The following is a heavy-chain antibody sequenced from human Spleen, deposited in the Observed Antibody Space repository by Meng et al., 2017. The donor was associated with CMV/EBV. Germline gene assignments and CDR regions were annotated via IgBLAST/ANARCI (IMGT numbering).Heavy chain of an antibody. V-gene: IGHV3-7*01. J-gene: IGHJ4*02. CDR3: AREVEGTAAGSY. CDR1: GSSFSDYW. CDR2: IGQDGSEK. D-gene: IGHD6-13*01. Sequence: GESLKISCAASGSSFSDYWMSWVRQAPGKGLEWVANIGQDGSEKNYVDSVKGRFTISRDNAKNSLFLQMNSLSAEDTAVYYCAREVEGTAAGSYWGQGTLVTVSS.